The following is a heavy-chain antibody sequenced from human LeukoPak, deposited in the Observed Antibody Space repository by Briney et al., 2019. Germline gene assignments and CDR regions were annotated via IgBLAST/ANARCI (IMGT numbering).Heavy chain of an antibody. CDR1: GFTFSSSA. CDR2: IYSGGKI. D-gene: IGHD2-15*01. CDR3: ASRHCSGGGCYFAGADPFDY. V-gene: IGHV3-23*03. Sequence: GGSLRLSCAASGFTFSSSAMSWVRQVPGKGLEWVSVIYSGGKIYYIDSVKGRFTISRDTSKNTLYLQMNSLRAEDTAVYFCASRHCSGGGCYFAGADPFDYWGQGTLVTVSS. J-gene: IGHJ4*02.